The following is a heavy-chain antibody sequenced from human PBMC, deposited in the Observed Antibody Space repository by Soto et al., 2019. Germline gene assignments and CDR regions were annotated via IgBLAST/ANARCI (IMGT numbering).Heavy chain of an antibody. D-gene: IGHD5-18*01. CDR3: AKDQWLIQRDVDY. J-gene: IGHJ4*02. Sequence: EVQLLESGRGLVRPGGSLRLSCAASGFSFTNYAMSWVRQAPGKGLEWLSAISVSGETTYYADSVRGRFTISRDNSRATVFLQRSNLRAEGTALYYCAKDQWLIQRDVDYWGQGILVTVSS. CDR2: ISVSGETT. CDR1: GFSFTNYA. V-gene: IGHV3-23*01.